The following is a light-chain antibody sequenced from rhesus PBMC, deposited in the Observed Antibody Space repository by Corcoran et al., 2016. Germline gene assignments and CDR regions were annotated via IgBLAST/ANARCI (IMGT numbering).Light chain of an antibody. CDR1: QGINTY. V-gene: IGKV1-43*01. J-gene: IGKJ2*01. CDR3: LQYNSNPYS. CDR2: TAS. Sequence: DIQMTQSPSSLSASTGDRVTITCRASQGINTYLNWYQQKPGKAPKRLNYTASSLESGVPSRFSGSGSGTEFTLTISSLQPEDFATYYCLQYNSNPYSFGQGTKVEIK.